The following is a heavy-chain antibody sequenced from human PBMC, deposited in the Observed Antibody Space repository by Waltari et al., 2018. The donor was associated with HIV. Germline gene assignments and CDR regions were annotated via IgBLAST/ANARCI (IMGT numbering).Heavy chain of an antibody. D-gene: IGHD2-21*01. CDR2: IKSKNDGGTI. Sequence: VHPVESGGCMVKDGGALRVSCTVHGLPFIHAGLRWVRQAPGRGLEWLGRIKSKNDGGTIDYAAPVKDRFTILRDDSKHTLYLEMSSLKIEDTGIYYCVTDAVAVPLDTAYWGQGTLVTVSS. V-gene: IGHV3-15*01. J-gene: IGHJ4*02. CDR3: VTDAVAVPLDTAY. CDR1: GLPFIHAG.